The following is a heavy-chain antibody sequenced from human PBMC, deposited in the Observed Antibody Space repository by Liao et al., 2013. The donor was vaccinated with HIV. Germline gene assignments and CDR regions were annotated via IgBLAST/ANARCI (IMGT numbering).Heavy chain of an antibody. CDR3: ARTDQYYDFWNGYENWFDP. V-gene: IGHV4-30-4*08. J-gene: IGHJ5*02. D-gene: IGHD3-3*01. Sequence: QVQLQESGPGLVKPSQTLSLTCTVSGGSISDANYYWSWIRQAPGKGLEWLGYIFYRGNTYYNPSLKSRLTLSLDTSKNQFSLKLSSVTAADTAVYYCARTDQYYDFWNGYENWFDPWGQGTLVTVSS. CDR1: GGSISDANYY. CDR2: IFYRGNT.